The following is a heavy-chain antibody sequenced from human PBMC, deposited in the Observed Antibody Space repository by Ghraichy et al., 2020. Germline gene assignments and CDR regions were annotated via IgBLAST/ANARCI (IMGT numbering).Heavy chain of an antibody. D-gene: IGHD4-17*01. J-gene: IGHJ4*02. Sequence: SETLSLTCAVYGGSFSGYYWSWIRQPPGKGLEWIGEINHSGSTNYNPSLKSRVTISVDTSKNQFSLKLSSVTAADTAVYYCARADYGDYYFIRAVYYFDYWGQGTLVTVSS. CDR3: ARADYGDYYFIRAVYYFDY. CDR2: INHSGST. CDR1: GGSFSGYY. V-gene: IGHV4-34*01.